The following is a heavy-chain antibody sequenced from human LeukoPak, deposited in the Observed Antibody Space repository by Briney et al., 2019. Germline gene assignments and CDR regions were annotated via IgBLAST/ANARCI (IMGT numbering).Heavy chain of an antibody. D-gene: IGHD3-10*01. CDR1: GLTFSSYA. CDR3: AKGDSYYYGSGSYYTDY. J-gene: IGHJ4*02. V-gene: IGHV3-23*01. CDR2: ISGSGGST. Sequence: GGSLRLSCVASGLTFSSYAMNWVRQAPGKGLEWVSAISGSGGSTYYADSVKGRFTISRDNSKNTLYLQMNSLRAEDTAVYYCAKGDSYYYGSGSYYTDYWGQGTLVTVSS.